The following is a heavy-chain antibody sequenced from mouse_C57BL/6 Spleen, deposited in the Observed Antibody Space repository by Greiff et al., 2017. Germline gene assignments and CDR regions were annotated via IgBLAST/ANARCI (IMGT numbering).Heavy chain of an antibody. D-gene: IGHD2-4*01. V-gene: IGHV1-26*01. CDR1: GYTFTDYY. CDR2: INPNNGGT. CDR3: ARGDYGYAMDY. Sequence: EVQLQQSGPELVKPGASVKISCKASGYTFTDYYMNWVKQSHGKSLEWIGDINPNNGGTSYHQKFKGKATLTVDKSSSTAYMELRSLTSEDSAVYYWARGDYGYAMDYWGQGTSVTVSS. J-gene: IGHJ4*01.